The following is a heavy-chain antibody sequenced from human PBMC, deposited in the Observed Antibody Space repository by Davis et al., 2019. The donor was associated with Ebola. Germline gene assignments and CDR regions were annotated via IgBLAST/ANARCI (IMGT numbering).Heavy chain of an antibody. CDR3: ARVFNGYYYGMDV. J-gene: IGHJ6*02. CDR1: GFTFSSYA. CDR2: ISSSSSTI. D-gene: IGHD3-10*02. V-gene: IGHV3-48*01. Sequence: GGSLRLSCAASGFTFSSYAMSWVRQAPGKGLEWVSAISSSSSTIYYADSVKGRFTISRDNAKNSLYLQMNSLRAGDTAVYYCARVFNGYYYGMDVWGQGTTVTVSS.